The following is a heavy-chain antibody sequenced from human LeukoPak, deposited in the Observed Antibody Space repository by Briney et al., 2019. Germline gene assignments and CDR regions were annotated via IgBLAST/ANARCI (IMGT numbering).Heavy chain of an antibody. CDR2: IKHDGSER. J-gene: IGHJ3*02. CDR1: GFTFTSYW. D-gene: IGHD6-19*01. CDR3: ARGPGRVAVPATGSFDI. V-gene: IGHV3-7*05. Sequence: GGSLRLSCAASGFTFTSYWMSWVRQAPGKGMEWVANIKHDGSERCYVDSVKGRFTISRDDANNALYLQLNSLRAEDTAVYYCARGPGRVAVPATGSFDIWGQGTMVTVSS.